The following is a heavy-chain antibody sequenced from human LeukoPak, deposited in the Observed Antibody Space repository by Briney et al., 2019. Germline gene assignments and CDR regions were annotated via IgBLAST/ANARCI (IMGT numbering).Heavy chain of an antibody. J-gene: IGHJ5*02. V-gene: IGHV1-69*05. CDR3: ASSPRGSIAARPWFDP. D-gene: IGHD6-6*01. CDR1: GGTFSSYA. Sequence: SVKVSCKASGGTFSSYAISWLRQAPGQGLEWMGGIIPIFGTANYAQKFQGRVTITTDESTSTAYMELSSLRSEDTAVYYCASSPRGSIAARPWFDPWGQGTLVTVSS. CDR2: IIPIFGTA.